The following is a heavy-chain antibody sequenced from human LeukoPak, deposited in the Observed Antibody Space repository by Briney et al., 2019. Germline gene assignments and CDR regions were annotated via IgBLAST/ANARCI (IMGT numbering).Heavy chain of an antibody. V-gene: IGHV1-24*01. D-gene: IGHD2-2*02. Sequence: ASVKVSCKVSGYTLTELSMHWVRQAPGKGLEWMGGVDPEDGETIYAQKFQGRVTMTEDTSTDTAYMELSSLRSEDTAVYYCATEVPLYCSSTSCYTKAFDIWGQGTMVTVSS. J-gene: IGHJ3*02. CDR1: GYTLTELS. CDR3: ATEVPLYCSSTSCYTKAFDI. CDR2: VDPEDGET.